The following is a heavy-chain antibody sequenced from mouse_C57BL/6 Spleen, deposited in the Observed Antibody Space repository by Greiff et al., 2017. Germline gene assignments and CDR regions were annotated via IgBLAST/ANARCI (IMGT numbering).Heavy chain of an antibody. CDR3: AKGSTMVTTMDY. CDR1: GYTFTDYY. Sequence: EVKLQQSGPELVKPGASVKISCKASGYTFTDYYMNWVKQSHGKSLEWIGDINPNNGGTSYNQKFKGKATLTVDKSSSTAYMELRSLTSEDSAVYYCAKGSTMVTTMDYWGQGTSVTVSS. CDR2: INPNNGGT. J-gene: IGHJ4*01. D-gene: IGHD2-2*01. V-gene: IGHV1-26*01.